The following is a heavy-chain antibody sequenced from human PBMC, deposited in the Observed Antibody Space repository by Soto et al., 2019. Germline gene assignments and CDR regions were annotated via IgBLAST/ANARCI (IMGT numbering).Heavy chain of an antibody. CDR2: ISWDGGST. J-gene: IGHJ6*02. CDR3: AKGFHYGSGSYYIYGMDV. D-gene: IGHD3-10*01. Sequence: SLRLSCAASGFTFDDYAMHWVRQAPGKGLEWVSLISWDGGSTYYADSVKGRFTISRDNSKNSPYLQMNSLRAEDTALYYCAKGFHYGSGSYYIYGMDVWGQGTTVTVSS. CDR1: GFTFDDYA. V-gene: IGHV3-43D*04.